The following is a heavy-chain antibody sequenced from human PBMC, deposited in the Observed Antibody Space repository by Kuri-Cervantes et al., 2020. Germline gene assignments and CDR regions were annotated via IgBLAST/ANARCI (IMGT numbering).Heavy chain of an antibody. D-gene: IGHD3-10*01. CDR1: GFTFSSYA. J-gene: IGHJ4*02. CDR3: AKRLDPYGPPYGSGSPPGDY. Sequence: GESLKISCAASGFTFSSYAMSWVRQAPGKGLEWVSAISGSGGSTYYADSVKGRFTISRDNSKNTLYLQMNSLRAEDTAVYYCAKRLDPYGPPYGSGSPPGDYWGQGTLVTVSS. V-gene: IGHV3-23*01. CDR2: ISGSGGST.